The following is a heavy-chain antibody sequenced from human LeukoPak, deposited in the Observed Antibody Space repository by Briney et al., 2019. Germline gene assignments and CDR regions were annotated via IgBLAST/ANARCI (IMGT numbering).Heavy chain of an antibody. Sequence: PGGSLRLSCAAFGFTFSSYEMNWVRQAPGKGLEWVSYISSSGSTIYYADSVKGRFTISRDNAKNTVYLQMNSLRAEDTAVYYCARYSSSSGGASHYLDYWGQGTLVTVSS. CDR3: ARYSSSSGGASHYLDY. D-gene: IGHD6-6*01. CDR1: GFTFSSYE. J-gene: IGHJ4*02. V-gene: IGHV3-48*03. CDR2: ISSSGSTI.